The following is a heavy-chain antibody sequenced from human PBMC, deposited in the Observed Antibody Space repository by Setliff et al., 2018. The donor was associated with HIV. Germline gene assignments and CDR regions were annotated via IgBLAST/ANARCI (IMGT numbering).Heavy chain of an antibody. CDR2: IIPISGRT. CDR1: GGTFSSYA. D-gene: IGHD6-19*01. V-gene: IGHV1-69*05. CDR3: ARGAWYTSGWYSSRYMDV. Sequence: GASVKVSCKASGGTFSSYAFSWVRQAPGQGLEWMGGIIPISGRTNYAQKFQGRVTMTRNTSISTAYMELSSLRSEDTAVYYCARGAWYTSGWYSSRYMDVWGKGTTVTVSS. J-gene: IGHJ6*03.